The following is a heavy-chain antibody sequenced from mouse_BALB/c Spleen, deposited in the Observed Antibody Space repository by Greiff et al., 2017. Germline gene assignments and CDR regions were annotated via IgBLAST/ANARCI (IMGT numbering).Heavy chain of an antibody. Sequence: LVESGPELVKPGASVKMSCKASGYTFTSYVMHWVKQKPGQGLEWIGYINPYNDGTKYNEKFKGKATLTSDKSSSTAYMELSSLTSEDSAVYYCARRGVITTGAGFAYWGQGTLVTVSA. CDR2: INPYNDGT. J-gene: IGHJ3*01. V-gene: IGHV1-14*01. CDR3: ARRGVITTGAGFAY. D-gene: IGHD2-4*01. CDR1: GYTFTSYV.